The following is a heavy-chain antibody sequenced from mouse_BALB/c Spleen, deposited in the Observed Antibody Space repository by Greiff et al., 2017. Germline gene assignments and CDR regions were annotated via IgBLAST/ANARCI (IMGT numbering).Heavy chain of an antibody. D-gene: IGHD1-1*01. J-gene: IGHJ2*01. CDR2: IDPENGDT. Sequence: VQLKESGAELVRSGASVKLSCTASGFNIKDYYMHWVKQRPEQGLEWIGWIDPENGDTEYAPKFQGKATMTADTSSNTAYLQLSSLTSEDTAVYYCNVYYYGSSYSWGQGTTLTVSS. V-gene: IGHV14-4*02. CDR3: NVYYYGSSYS. CDR1: GFNIKDYY.